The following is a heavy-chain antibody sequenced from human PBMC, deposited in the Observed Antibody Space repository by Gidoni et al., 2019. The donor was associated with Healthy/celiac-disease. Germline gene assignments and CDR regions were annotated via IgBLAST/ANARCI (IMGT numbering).Heavy chain of an antibody. CDR3: ARSKRGERIYPVAGTSFDY. Sequence: QVQLQESGPGLVKPSQTLSLTCTVSGGSISSGGYYWSWIRQHPGKGLEWIGYIYYSGSTYYNPSLKSRVTISVDTSKNQFSLKLSSVTAADTAVYYCARSKRGERIYPVAGTSFDYWGQGTLVTVSS. CDR1: GGSISSGGYY. J-gene: IGHJ4*02. V-gene: IGHV4-31*03. CDR2: IYYSGST. D-gene: IGHD6-19*01.